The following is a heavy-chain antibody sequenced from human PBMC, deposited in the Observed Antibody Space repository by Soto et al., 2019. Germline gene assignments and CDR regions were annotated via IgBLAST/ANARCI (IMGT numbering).Heavy chain of an antibody. V-gene: IGHV5-51*01. CDR2: IYPGDSDT. CDR3: ARRMSGGYYYYGMDV. Sequence: SLKISCKGSGYSFTSYWIGWVRQMPGKGLEWMGIIYPGDSDTRYSPSFQGQVTISADKSISTAYLQWSSLKASDTAMYYCARRMSGGYYYYGMDVWGQGTTVTVSS. J-gene: IGHJ6*02. CDR1: GYSFTSYW. D-gene: IGHD3-3*01.